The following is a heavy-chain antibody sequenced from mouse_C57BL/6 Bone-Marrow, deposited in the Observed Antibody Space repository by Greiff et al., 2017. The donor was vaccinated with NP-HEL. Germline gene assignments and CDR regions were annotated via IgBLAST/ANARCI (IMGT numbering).Heavy chain of an antibody. D-gene: IGHD1-1*01. Sequence: EVMLVESEGGLAQPGSSMKLSCTASGFTFSDYYMAWVRQVPEKGLEWVANINYDGSCTYYLDYFKSLFIISVDNAKNILYLQISSLKAEETATYYCANCGSNYGFAYWGQGTLVTVSA. CDR3: ANCGSNYGFAY. V-gene: IGHV5-16*01. J-gene: IGHJ3*01. CDR1: GFTFSDYY. CDR2: INYDGSCT.